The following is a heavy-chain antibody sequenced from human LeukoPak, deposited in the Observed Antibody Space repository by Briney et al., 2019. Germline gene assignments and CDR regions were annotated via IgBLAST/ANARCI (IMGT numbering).Heavy chain of an antibody. V-gene: IGHV5-51*01. CDR3: ARRAYCGGDCYSDY. D-gene: IGHD2-21*02. J-gene: IGHJ4*02. CDR2: IYPGDSDI. CDR1: GYSFTNYW. Sequence: GQSLQISCHASGYSFTNYWIGWVRQMPGKGLEWMGIIYPGDSDIRYSPSFEGQVTISADKSISTAYLQWSSLKASDTAMYYCARRAYCGGDCYSDYWGQGTLVTVSS.